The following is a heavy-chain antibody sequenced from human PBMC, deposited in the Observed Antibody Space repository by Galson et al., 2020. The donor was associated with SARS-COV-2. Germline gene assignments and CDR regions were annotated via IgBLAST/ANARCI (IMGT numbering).Heavy chain of an antibody. Sequence: HGESLKISCKASGYIFTTYYISWVRQMPGRGMEWMGRIDPSDSYTAYSPSFQGRVTMSVDKSLSTAYLQWSSLKASDSATYYCVRQEGNYLRSWFEPWGQGSLVNVSA. D-gene: IGHD3-10*01. CDR3: VRQEGNYLRSWFEP. CDR2: IDPSDSYT. J-gene: IGHJ5*02. V-gene: IGHV5-10-1*01. CDR1: GYIFTTYY.